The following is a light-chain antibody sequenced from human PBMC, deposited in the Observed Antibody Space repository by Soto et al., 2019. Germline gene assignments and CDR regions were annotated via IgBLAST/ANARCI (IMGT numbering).Light chain of an antibody. J-gene: IGLJ1*01. CDR1: SSDVGGYNY. CDR2: GVT. CDR3: SSYSTSFFYV. V-gene: IGLV2-14*01. Sequence: QSVLTQPASVSGSPGQSITISCTGTSSDVGGYNYVSWYQQHPGEAPKLIIYGVTNRPSGVSYRFSGSKSDYTASLTISGLQAEDEADYYCSSYSTSFFYVFGTGTKVTVL.